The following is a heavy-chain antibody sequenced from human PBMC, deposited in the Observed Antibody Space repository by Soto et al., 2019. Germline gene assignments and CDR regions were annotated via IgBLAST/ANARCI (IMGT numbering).Heavy chain of an antibody. V-gene: IGHV3-74*01. CDR1: GFTFSSSW. CDR3: ARGPTGWYGYDY. CDR2: INSDGSRT. D-gene: IGHD6-19*01. Sequence: EVQLVESGGGLVQPGGSLRLSCAASGFTFSSSWMHWVRQAPGKGLVWVSRINSDGSRTNYADSVKGRFTISRDNAKNTLNLQMNSLRAEDTALYYCARGPTGWYGYDYWGEGTVVTVSS. J-gene: IGHJ4*02.